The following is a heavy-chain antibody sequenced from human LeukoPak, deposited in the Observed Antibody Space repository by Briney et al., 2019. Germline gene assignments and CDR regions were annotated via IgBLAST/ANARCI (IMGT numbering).Heavy chain of an antibody. D-gene: IGHD2-15*01. CDR1: GFTFSSYG. CDR2: ISGSGGST. Sequence: GGSLRLSCAASGFTFSSYGMSWVRQAPGKGLEWVSAISGSGGSTYYADSVKGRFTISRDNSKNTLYLQMNSLRAEDTAVYYCAKAVVVVAATHYYYYYYMDVWGKGTTVTVSS. V-gene: IGHV3-23*01. J-gene: IGHJ6*03. CDR3: AKAVVVVAATHYYYYYYMDV.